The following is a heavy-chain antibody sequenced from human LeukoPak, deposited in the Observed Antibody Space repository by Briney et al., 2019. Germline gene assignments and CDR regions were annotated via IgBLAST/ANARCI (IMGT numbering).Heavy chain of an antibody. CDR3: ARLLPTGPLLDPAFDY. D-gene: IGHD3-22*01. Sequence: GESLKIYCKGSGYSFTSYWIGWVRQMPGKGLEWMGIIYPGDSDTRYSPSFQGQVTISADKSISTAYLQWSSLKASDTAMYYCARLLPTGPLLDPAFDYWGQGTLVTVSS. CDR2: IYPGDSDT. CDR1: GYSFTSYW. J-gene: IGHJ4*02. V-gene: IGHV5-51*01.